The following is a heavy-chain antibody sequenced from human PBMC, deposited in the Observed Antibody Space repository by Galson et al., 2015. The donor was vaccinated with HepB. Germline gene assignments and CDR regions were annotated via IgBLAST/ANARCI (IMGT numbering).Heavy chain of an antibody. D-gene: IGHD7-27*01. J-gene: IGHJ4*02. CDR3: ARLNGGRSAGWYDY. V-gene: IGHV1-2*04. CDR1: GSTFTGYY. CDR2: INPNSGGT. Sequence: SVTVSCKASGSTFTGYYMHWVRQAPGQGLEWMGWINPNSGGTNYAQKFQGWVTMTRDTSISTAYMELSRLRSDDTAVYYCARLNGGRSAGWYDYWGQGTLVTVSS.